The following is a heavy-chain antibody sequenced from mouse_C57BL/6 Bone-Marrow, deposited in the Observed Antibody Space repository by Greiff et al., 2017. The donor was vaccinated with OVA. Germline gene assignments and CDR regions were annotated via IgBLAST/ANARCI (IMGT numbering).Heavy chain of an antibody. CDR1: GFTFSDFY. CDR3: ARLNAMDY. CDR2: ISNGGGST. J-gene: IGHJ4*01. V-gene: IGHV5-12*01. Sequence: DVKVVESGGGLVQPGGSLKLSCAASGFTFSDFYMYWIRQTPEKRLEWVAYISNGGGSTYYPDTVKGRFTISRDNAKNTLYLQMSRLKSEDTAMYYCARLNAMDYWGQGTSVTVS.